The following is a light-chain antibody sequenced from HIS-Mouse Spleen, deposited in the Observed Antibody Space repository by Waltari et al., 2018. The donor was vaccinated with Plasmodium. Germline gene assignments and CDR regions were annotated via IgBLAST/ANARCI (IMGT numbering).Light chain of an antibody. CDR1: KLGDKT. J-gene: IGLJ2*01. CDR2: QDS. V-gene: IGLV3-1*01. CDR3: QAWDSSTVV. Sequence: SYELTQPPSVSVSPGQTASLTCSGDKLGDKTACWYQQKPGQSPVLVIYQDSKRPSGLPERFSGSNSGNTATLTISGTQAMDEADYYCQAWDSSTVVFGGGTKLTVL.